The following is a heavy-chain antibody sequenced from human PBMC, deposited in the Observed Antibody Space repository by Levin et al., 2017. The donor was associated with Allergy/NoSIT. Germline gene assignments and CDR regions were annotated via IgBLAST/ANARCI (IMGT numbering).Heavy chain of an antibody. CDR2: LTGSGGSA. CDR3: AKYRSGSGAYHVFDY. D-gene: IGHD3-10*01. CDR1: GFTFSSYD. Sequence: GESLKISCAASGFTFSSYDMGWVRQAPGKGLEWVSALTGSGGSAYYADSVKGRFTISRDISKDTLYVQMNSLRAEDTAVYYCAKYRSGSGAYHVFDYWGQGTLVTVSS. J-gene: IGHJ4*02. V-gene: IGHV3-23*01.